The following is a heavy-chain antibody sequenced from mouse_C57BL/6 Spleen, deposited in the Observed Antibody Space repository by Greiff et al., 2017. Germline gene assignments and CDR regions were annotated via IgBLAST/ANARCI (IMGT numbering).Heavy chain of an antibody. CDR1: GYAFSSSW. D-gene: IGHD4-1*01. Sequence: QVQLQQSGPELVKPGASVKISCKASGYAFSSSWMNWVKQRPGKGLEWSGQSYPGDGDTNYNGKFKGKATLTADKSSSTAYMQLSSLTSEDSAVYFCAAPGTMDYWGQGTSVTVSS. V-gene: IGHV1-82*01. CDR2: SYPGDGDT. J-gene: IGHJ4*01. CDR3: AAPGTMDY.